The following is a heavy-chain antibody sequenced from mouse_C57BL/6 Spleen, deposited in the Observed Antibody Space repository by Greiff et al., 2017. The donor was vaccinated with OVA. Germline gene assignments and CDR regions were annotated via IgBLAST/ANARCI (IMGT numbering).Heavy chain of an antibody. V-gene: IGHV1-53*01. Sequence: QVQLQQPGTELVKPGASVKLSCKASGYTFTSYWMHWVKQRPGQGLEWMGNINPSNGGTNYNEKLKSKATLTVDKSSSTAYMQLSSLTSEDSAVYYCARDDYDGDYYAMDYWGQGTSVTVSS. J-gene: IGHJ4*01. CDR1: GYTFTSYW. D-gene: IGHD2-4*01. CDR3: ARDDYDGDYYAMDY. CDR2: INPSNGGT.